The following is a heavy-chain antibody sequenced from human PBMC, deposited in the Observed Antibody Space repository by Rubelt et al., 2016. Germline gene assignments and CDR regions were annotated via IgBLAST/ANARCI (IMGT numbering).Heavy chain of an antibody. J-gene: IGHJ4*02. D-gene: IGHD6-19*01. CDR1: GYTFTELS. Sequence: QVQLVQSGAEVKKPGSSVKVSCKVSGYTFTELSMHWVRQAPGNGLEWMGGFDPEDGETIYAQRFQGRVTMTEDTATDTAYMELSSLGSEDTAVYYCATGQYSRGCDYWGQGTLVTVSS. V-gene: IGHV1-24*01. CDR3: ATGQYSRGCDY. CDR2: FDPEDGET.